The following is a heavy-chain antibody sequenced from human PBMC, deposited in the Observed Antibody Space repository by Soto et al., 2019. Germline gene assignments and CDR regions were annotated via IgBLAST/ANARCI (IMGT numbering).Heavy chain of an antibody. V-gene: IGHV3-23*01. CDR1: GFSFAGYA. CDR2: ISGGGGST. J-gene: IGHJ4*02. D-gene: IGHD3-9*01. CDR3: AKAETFNGYYNAFDY. Sequence: GGSLRLSCAASGFSFAGYALTWVRLAPGKGLEWVASISGGGGSTYYTDSVKGRFSISRDNSNRVVYLQMGSLTAGDTAVYYCAKAETFNGYYNAFDYWGQGTRVTVSS.